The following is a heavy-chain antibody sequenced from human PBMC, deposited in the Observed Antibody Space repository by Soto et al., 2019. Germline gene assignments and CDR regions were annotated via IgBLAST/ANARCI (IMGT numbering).Heavy chain of an antibody. CDR1: GGSISNYY. J-gene: IGHJ4*02. Sequence: PSETLSLTCTVSGGSISNYYWSWIRQPPGKGLEWIGYIYYSGSTKYNPSLKSRVTILVDTSKNQFSLKVTSVTAADTAVYYCARVRTDGDSDYWGRGTLVTVSS. V-gene: IGHV4-59*08. D-gene: IGHD4-17*01. CDR3: ARVRTDGDSDY. CDR2: IYYSGST.